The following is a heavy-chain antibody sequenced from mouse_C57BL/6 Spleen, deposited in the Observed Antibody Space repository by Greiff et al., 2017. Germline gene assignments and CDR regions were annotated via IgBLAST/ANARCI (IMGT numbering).Heavy chain of an antibody. Sequence: VQLQQSGAELVRPGASVKLSCTASGFNFKDDYMHWVKQRPEQGLEWIGWIDPENGDTEYASKFQGKATITADTASNTAYLHLSSLTSEDADVYDCTAVGYGDGCGCDYAMDYWGQGTSVTVSS. CDR2: IDPENGDT. J-gene: IGHJ4*01. V-gene: IGHV14-4*01. D-gene: IGHD3-3*01. CDR3: TAVGYGDGCGCDYAMDY. CDR1: GFNFKDDY.